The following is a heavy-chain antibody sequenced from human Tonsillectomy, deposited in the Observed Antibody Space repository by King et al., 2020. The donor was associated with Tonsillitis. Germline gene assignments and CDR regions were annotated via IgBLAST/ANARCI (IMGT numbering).Heavy chain of an antibody. J-gene: IGHJ4*02. D-gene: IGHD6-19*01. CDR3: ARVLSSSGWKGVFDY. Sequence: VQLQESGPGLVKPSETLSFTCTVSGGSISSYYWSWIRQPPGKGLEWIGYIYYRGSTNYNPSLKSRVTISVDTSKNQFSLKLSSVTAADTAVYYCARVLSSSGWKGVFDYWGQGTLVTVSS. CDR1: GGSISSYY. V-gene: IGHV4-59*01. CDR2: IYYRGST.